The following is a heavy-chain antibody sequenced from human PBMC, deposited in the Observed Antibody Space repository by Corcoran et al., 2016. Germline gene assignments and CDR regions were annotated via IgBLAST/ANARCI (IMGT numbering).Heavy chain of an antibody. Sequence: QVQLVQSGAEVKKPGSSVKVSCKASGGTFSIYAISWVRQAPGQGLEWMGGIIPIFGTANYAQKFQGRVTITADESTSTAYMELSSLRSEDTAVYYCASAGYCSSTSCPHPFDYWGQGTLVTVSS. CDR2: IIPIFGTA. CDR1: GGTFSIYA. J-gene: IGHJ4*02. CDR3: ASAGYCSSTSCPHPFDY. D-gene: IGHD2-2*01. V-gene: IGHV1-69*01.